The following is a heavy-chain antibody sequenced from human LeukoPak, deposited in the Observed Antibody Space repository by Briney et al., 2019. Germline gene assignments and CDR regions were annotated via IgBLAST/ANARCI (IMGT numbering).Heavy chain of an antibody. V-gene: IGHV3-53*01. D-gene: IGHD2-2*01. Sequence: GGSLRLSCATSGLNVTYNYMSWVRQAPGKGLEWLSVIYSGGMTYYADSVKGRFIISRDNSKNTLYLQMNRLRAEDTAVYYCYARPVLPAAFLPSGNYMDVWGKGTTVTVSS. CDR2: IYSGGMT. CDR1: GLNVTYNY. J-gene: IGHJ6*03. CDR3: YARPVLPAAFLPSGNYMDV.